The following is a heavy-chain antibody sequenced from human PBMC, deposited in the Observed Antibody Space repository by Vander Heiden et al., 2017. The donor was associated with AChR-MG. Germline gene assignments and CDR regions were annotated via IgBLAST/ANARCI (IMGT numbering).Heavy chain of an antibody. CDR3: ARAGYSSGWYWFDP. CDR1: GYSISSGYY. Sequence: QVQLQESGPGLVKPSETLSLTCAVSGYSISSGYYWGWIRQPPGKGLEWIGGIYHSGSTYYNPSLKSRVTISVDTSKNQFSLKLSSVTAADTAVYYCARAGYSSGWYWFDPWGQGTLVTVSS. D-gene: IGHD6-19*01. V-gene: IGHV4-38-2*01. J-gene: IGHJ5*02. CDR2: IYHSGST.